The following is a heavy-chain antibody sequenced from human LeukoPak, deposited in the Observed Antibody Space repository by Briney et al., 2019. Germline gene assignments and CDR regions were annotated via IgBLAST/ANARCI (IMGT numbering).Heavy chain of an antibody. CDR2: ISSSGSTI. V-gene: IGHV3-11*04. Sequence: SGGSLRLSCAASGFTFSDYYMSWIRQAPGKGLEWVSYISSSGSTIYYADSVKGRFTIPRDNAKNSLYLQMNSLRAEDTAVYYCARVRDENWFDPWGQGTLVTVSS. J-gene: IGHJ5*02. CDR3: ARVRDENWFDP. CDR1: GFTFSDYY.